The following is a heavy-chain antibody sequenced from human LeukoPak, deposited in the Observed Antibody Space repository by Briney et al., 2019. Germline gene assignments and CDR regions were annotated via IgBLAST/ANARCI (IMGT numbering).Heavy chain of an antibody. V-gene: IGHV3-30*02. CDR2: IRYDGSNK. Sequence: GGSLRPSCAASGFTFSSYGMHWVRQAPGKGLEWVAFIRYDGSNKYYADSVKGRFTISRDNSKNTLYLQMNSLRAEDTAVYYCAKGGVPAALFDYWGQGTLVTVSS. J-gene: IGHJ4*02. CDR3: AKGGVPAALFDY. CDR1: GFTFSSYG. D-gene: IGHD2-2*01.